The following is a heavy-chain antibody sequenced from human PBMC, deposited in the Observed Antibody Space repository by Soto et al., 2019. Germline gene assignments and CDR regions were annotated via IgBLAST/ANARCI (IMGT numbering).Heavy chain of an antibody. V-gene: IGHV4-59*01. CDR3: ARYAYYDILTGLMGNWFDP. CDR2: IYYSGST. D-gene: IGHD3-9*01. J-gene: IGHJ5*02. Sequence: SETLSLTCTVSGGSISSYYWSWIRQPPGKGLEWIGYIYYSGSTNYNPSLKSRVIISVDTSKNQFSLKLSSVTAADTAVYYCARYAYYDILTGLMGNWFDPWGQGTLVT. CDR1: GGSISSYY.